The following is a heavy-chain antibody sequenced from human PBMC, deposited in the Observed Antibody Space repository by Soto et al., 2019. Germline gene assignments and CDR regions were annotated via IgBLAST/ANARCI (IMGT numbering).Heavy chain of an antibody. CDR3: ATVYGDYVGGVSYFWFDP. J-gene: IGHJ5*02. V-gene: IGHV5-10-1*01. CDR1: GYSFTSYW. CDR2: IDPSDSYT. Sequence: PGESLKISCKGSGYSFTSYWISWVRQMPGKGLEWMGRIDPSDSYTNYSPSFQGHVTISADKSISTAYLQWSSLKASDTAMYYCATVYGDYVGGVSYFWFDPWGQGTLVTVSS. D-gene: IGHD4-17*01.